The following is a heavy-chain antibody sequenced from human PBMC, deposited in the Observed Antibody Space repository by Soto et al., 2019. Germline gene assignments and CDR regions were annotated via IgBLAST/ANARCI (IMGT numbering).Heavy chain of an antibody. CDR1: GGSISSSSYY. CDR2: IYYSGST. Sequence: QLQLQESGPGLVKPSETLSLTCTVSGGSISSSSYYWGWIRQPPGKGLEWIGSIYYSGSTYYNPSLKSRITLSVDTSKNQFSLKLSSVTAADTAVYYCARTYCGGDCYGTWFDPWGQGTLVTVSS. J-gene: IGHJ5*02. D-gene: IGHD2-21*02. CDR3: ARTYCGGDCYGTWFDP. V-gene: IGHV4-39*01.